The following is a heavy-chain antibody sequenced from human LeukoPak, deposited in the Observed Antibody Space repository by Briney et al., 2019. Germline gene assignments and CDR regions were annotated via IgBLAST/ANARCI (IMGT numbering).Heavy chain of an antibody. CDR1: GFTFSSYW. V-gene: IGHV3-7*01. CDR2: IKQDGSEK. J-gene: IGHJ4*02. CDR3: ARDGNVLRYFDWLLGSTEPFDY. Sequence: GGSLRLSCAASGFTFSSYWMSWVRQAPGKGLEWVANIKQDGSEKYYVDSVKGRFTISRGNAKNSLYLQMNSLRAEDTAVYYCARDGNVLRYFDWLLGSTEPFDYWGQRTLVTVSS. D-gene: IGHD3-9*01.